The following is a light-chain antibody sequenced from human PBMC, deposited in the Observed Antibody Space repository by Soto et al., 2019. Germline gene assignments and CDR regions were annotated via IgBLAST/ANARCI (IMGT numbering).Light chain of an antibody. CDR1: QRLLHITGETF. Sequence: DVVMTQTPLSLSVTPGQPASISCKSSQRLLHITGETFLFWYLQKPGQSPPLLIYEVSTRVSGVPDRGSGSGSGTDFTREISRVETDDVGIEDGMQSTQPPPTVGQGTRL. V-gene: IGKV2D-29*02. J-gene: IGKJ5*01. CDR3: MQSTQPPPT. CDR2: EVS.